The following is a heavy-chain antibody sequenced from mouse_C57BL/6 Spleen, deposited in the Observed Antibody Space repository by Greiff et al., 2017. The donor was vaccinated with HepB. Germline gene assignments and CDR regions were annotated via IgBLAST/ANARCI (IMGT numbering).Heavy chain of an antibody. V-gene: IGHV5-17*01. Sequence: EVQVVESGGGLVKPGGSLKLSCAASGFTFSDYGMHWVRQAPEKGLEWVAYISSGSSTIYYADTVKGRFTISRDNAKNTLFLQMTSLRSEDTAMYYCASDYGTSWFAYWGQGTLVTVSA. CDR2: ISSGSSTI. CDR3: ASDYGTSWFAY. J-gene: IGHJ3*01. CDR1: GFTFSDYG. D-gene: IGHD1-1*01.